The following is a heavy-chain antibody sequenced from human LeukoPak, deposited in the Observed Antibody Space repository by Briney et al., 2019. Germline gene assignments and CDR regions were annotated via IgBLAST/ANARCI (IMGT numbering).Heavy chain of an antibody. D-gene: IGHD6-13*01. CDR1: GFAFTNYA. CDR3: APDLRGSAWSLDD. CDR2: ISGSGGGT. J-gene: IGHJ4*02. V-gene: IGHV3-23*01. Sequence: SGRSLRLSCAASGFAFTNYAMGWVRQAPGKGLEWVALISGSGGGTDFADSVKGRFTISRDNSKNTLYLQMDGLRAEDTAIYYCAPDLRGSAWSLDDWGQGTLVTVSS.